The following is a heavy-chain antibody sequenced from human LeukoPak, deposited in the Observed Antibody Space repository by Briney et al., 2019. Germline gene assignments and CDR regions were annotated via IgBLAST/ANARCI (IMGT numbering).Heavy chain of an antibody. V-gene: IGHV1-24*01. CDR2: FDPEDGET. J-gene: IGHJ4*02. CDR1: GYTLTELS. CDR3: ATYYYDSSGYYADY. D-gene: IGHD3-22*01. Sequence: ASVTVSCTVSGYTLTELSMHWVRQAPGKGLEWMGGFDPEDGETIYAQKFQGRVTMTEDTSTDTAYMELSSLRSEDTAVYYCATYYYDSSGYYADYWGQGTLVTVSS.